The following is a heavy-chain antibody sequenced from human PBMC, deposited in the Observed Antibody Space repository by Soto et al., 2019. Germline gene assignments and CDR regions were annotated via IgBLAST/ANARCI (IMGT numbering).Heavy chain of an antibody. V-gene: IGHV1-46*01. D-gene: IGHD3-3*01. J-gene: IGHJ6*02. CDR3: ARDRITIFGVAIPHYYYYGMDV. CDR2: INPSGGST. CDR1: GYTFTSYY. Sequence: VASVKVSCKASGYTFTSYYMHWVRQAPGQGLEWMGIINPSGGSTSYAQKFQGRVTMTRDTSTSTVYMELSSLRSEDTAVYYCARDRITIFGVAIPHYYYYGMDVWGQGTTVTVSS.